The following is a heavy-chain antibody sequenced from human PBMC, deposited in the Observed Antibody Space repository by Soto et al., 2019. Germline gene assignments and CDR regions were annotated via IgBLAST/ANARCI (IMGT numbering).Heavy chain of an antibody. CDR2: ISTSSSYI. J-gene: IGHJ4*02. CDR3: ARNPKTGSKSL. D-gene: IGHD3-10*01. V-gene: IGHV3-21*01. Sequence: EVQLVESGGGLVKPGGSLRLSCAASGFTFSNYNMNWVRQAPGRGLEWVSSISTSSSYIYYADSVKGRFTISRDNAKSSMFVQMNTLRAEVTAIYYCARNPKTGSKSLWGQGALVTVSS. CDR1: GFTFSNYN.